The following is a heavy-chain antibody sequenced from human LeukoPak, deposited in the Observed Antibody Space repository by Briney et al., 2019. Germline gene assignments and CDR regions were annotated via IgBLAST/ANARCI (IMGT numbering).Heavy chain of an antibody. CDR1: GYTLTELS. V-gene: IGHV1-24*01. CDR3: ARVGSGKYYFDY. J-gene: IGHJ4*02. CDR2: FDPEDGET. D-gene: IGHD3-10*01. Sequence: VASVKVSCKVSGYTLTELSMHWVRQAPGKGLEWMGGFDPEDGETIYAQKFQGRVTMTEDTSTDTAYMELSSLRSEDTAVYYCARVGSGKYYFDYWGQGTLVTVSS.